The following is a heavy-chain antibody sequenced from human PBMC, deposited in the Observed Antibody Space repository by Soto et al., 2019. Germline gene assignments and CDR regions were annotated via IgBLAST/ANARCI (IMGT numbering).Heavy chain of an antibody. CDR1: GYTFTSYG. V-gene: IGHV1-18*01. Sequence: ASVKVSCKASGYTFTSYGISWVRQAPGQGLEWMGWISAYNGNTNYAQKLQGRVTMTTDTSTSTTYMELRSLKPNDTAVYYCAMSSGYRPYYFDYWGQGTLVTVSS. D-gene: IGHD3-22*01. CDR2: ISAYNGNT. J-gene: IGHJ4*02. CDR3: AMSSGYRPYYFDY.